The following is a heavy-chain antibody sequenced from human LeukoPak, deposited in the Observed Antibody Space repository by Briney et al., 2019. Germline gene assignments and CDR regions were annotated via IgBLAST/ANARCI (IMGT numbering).Heavy chain of an antibody. CDR2: YFDTGST. Sequence: PSETLSLTCNVSGASFSSHYWTWIRQTPDKRLEWIGYYFDTGSTDYNPSLKSRVTMSVERSKNQFFPRLISVTAADTAVYYCVRSGWELLTTWGPGTLVTVSS. CDR1: GASFSSHY. D-gene: IGHD4-23*01. CDR3: VRSGWELLTT. V-gene: IGHV4-59*11. J-gene: IGHJ4*02.